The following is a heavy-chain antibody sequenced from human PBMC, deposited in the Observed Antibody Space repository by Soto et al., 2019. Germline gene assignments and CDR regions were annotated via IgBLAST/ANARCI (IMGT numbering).Heavy chain of an antibody. D-gene: IGHD3-22*01. CDR3: ARDYYDSLDY. CDR1: GGSISSYY. V-gene: IGHV4-59*01. Sequence: SETLSLTCTVSGGSISSYYWSWIRQPPGKGLEWIGYIYYSGSTNYNPSLKSRVTISVDTSKNQFSLKLSSVTAADTAAYYCARDYYDSLDYWGQGTLVTVSS. J-gene: IGHJ4*02. CDR2: IYYSGST.